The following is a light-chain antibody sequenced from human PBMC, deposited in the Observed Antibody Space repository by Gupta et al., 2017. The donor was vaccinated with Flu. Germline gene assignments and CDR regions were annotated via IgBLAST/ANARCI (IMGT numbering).Light chain of an antibody. J-gene: IGLJ1*01. CDR2: EVS. Sequence: QSALTQPASVSGSPGQSITISCTGTSRDVGDHNYVSWYQHHPGKAPKLLIYEVSNRPSGVSDRFVASKSGNTAYLTISGLQAEDEADDECCSYTSTNTFDVFGTGTKVTVL. V-gene: IGLV2-14*01. CDR1: SRDVGDHNY. CDR3: CSYTSTNTFDV.